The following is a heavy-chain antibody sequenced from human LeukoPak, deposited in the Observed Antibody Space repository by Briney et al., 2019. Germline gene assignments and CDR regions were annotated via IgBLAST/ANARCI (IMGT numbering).Heavy chain of an antibody. CDR3: AKTADTAMVKDYYYGMDV. V-gene: IGHV3-23*01. CDR2: ISGSGGST. CDR1: GFTFSSYA. J-gene: IGHJ6*02. Sequence: PGGSLRLSRAASGFTFSSYAMSWVRQAPGKGLEWVSAISGSGGSTYYADSVKGRFTISRDNSKNTLYLQMNSLRAEDTAVYYCAKTADTAMVKDYYYGMDVWGQGTTVTVSS. D-gene: IGHD5-18*01.